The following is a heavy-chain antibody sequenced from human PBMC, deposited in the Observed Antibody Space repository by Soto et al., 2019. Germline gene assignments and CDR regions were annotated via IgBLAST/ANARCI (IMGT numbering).Heavy chain of an antibody. J-gene: IGHJ6*02. CDR1: GFTFSDYY. CDR3: ARDGDKYCSAGSCYSGYYYFAMDV. Sequence: GGSLRLSCAASGFTFSDYYMSWIRQAPGKGLEWVSYIASSTNTKYADSVKGRFTISRDNAKNSLYLQMNSLTAEDTAVYYCARDGDKYCSAGSCYSGYYYFAMDVWGQGTTVTVSS. D-gene: IGHD2-15*01. V-gene: IGHV3-11*06. CDR2: IASSTNT.